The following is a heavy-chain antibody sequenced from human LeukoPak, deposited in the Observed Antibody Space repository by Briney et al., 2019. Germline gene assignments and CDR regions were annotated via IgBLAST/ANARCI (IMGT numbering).Heavy chain of an antibody. CDR1: GGSFSGYY. D-gene: IGHD3-22*01. CDR3: SRGGGSDSSPRINAFDI. Sequence: SETLSLTCAVYGGSFSGYYWSWIRQPPGKGLEWIGEINHSGSTNYNPSLKSRVTISVDTSKNQFSLRLSSVTAADTAVYYCSRGGGSDSSPRINAFDIWGQGTMLTVSS. CDR2: INHSGST. J-gene: IGHJ3*02. V-gene: IGHV4-34*01.